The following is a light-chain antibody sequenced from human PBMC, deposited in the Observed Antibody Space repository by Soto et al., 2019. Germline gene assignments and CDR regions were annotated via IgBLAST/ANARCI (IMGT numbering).Light chain of an antibody. Sequence: QSALTQPPSASGSPGQSVTISCTGTSSDVGGYNYVSWYQQHPGKAPKLMIYEVSKRPSGVPDRFSGSKSGNTASLTVSGLQAEDEADYYWSSYAGSNNFGVVFGGGTQLTVL. CDR1: SSDVGGYNY. J-gene: IGLJ2*01. CDR2: EVS. CDR3: SSYAGSNNFGVV. V-gene: IGLV2-8*01.